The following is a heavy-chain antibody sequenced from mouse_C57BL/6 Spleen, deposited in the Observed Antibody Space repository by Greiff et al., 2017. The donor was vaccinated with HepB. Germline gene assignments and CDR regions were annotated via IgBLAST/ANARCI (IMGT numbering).Heavy chain of an antibody. D-gene: IGHD2-2*01. V-gene: IGHV3-6*01. Sequence: EVKLQESGPGLVKPSQSLSLTCSVTGYSITSGYYWNWIRQFPGNKLEWMGYISYDGSNNYNPSLKNRISITRDTSKNQFFLKLNSVTTEDTATYYCARAYGYESYFDYWGQGTTLTVSS. J-gene: IGHJ2*01. CDR1: GYSITSGYY. CDR3: ARAYGYESYFDY. CDR2: ISYDGSN.